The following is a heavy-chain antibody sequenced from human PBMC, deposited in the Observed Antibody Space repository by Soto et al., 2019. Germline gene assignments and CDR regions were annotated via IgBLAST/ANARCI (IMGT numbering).Heavy chain of an antibody. CDR2: MSAYNGNT. D-gene: IGHD6-19*01. V-gene: IGHV1-18*01. J-gene: IGHJ5*02. CDR1: GYTFTSYG. CDR3: ARVYSSGWNDNWFDP. Sequence: QVQLVQSGAEVKKPGASVKVSCKASGYTFTSYGISWLRQAPGQGLEWMGWMSAYNGNTNYAQKLQGRVTMTTDTSASTDYMELRSLRSDDTAVYYCARVYSSGWNDNWFDPWGQGTLVTVSS.